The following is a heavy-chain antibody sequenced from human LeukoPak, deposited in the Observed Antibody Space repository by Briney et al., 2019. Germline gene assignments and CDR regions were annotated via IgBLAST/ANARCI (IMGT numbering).Heavy chain of an antibody. D-gene: IGHD2-8*01. V-gene: IGHV7-4-1*02. CDR1: GYTFTSFA. CDR3: ARDYSMVYVQFDY. J-gene: IGHJ4*02. CDR2: INTNTGNP. Sequence: ASVKVSCKASGYTFTSFAINWVRQAPGQGLEWMGWINTNTGNPTYAQGFTGRFVFSLDTSVSTAYLQISSLKAEDTAVYYCARDYSMVYVQFDYWGQGTLVTVSS.